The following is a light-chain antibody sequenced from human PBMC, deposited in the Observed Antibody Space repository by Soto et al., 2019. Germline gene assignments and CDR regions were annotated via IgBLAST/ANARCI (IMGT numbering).Light chain of an antibody. Sequence: QSALTQPASVSGSPGQSITISCTGTSSDVGGYNYVSWYQPHPGKAPKLMIYEVNNRPSGVSNRFSGSKSGNTASLTISGLQAEDEADYYCSSYTSSSTWVFGGGTKLTVL. CDR1: SSDVGGYNY. V-gene: IGLV2-14*01. CDR3: SSYTSSSTWV. J-gene: IGLJ3*02. CDR2: EVN.